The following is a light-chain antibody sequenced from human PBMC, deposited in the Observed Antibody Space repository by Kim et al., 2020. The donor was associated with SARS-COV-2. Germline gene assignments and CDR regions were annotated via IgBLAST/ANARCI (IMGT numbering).Light chain of an antibody. V-gene: IGKV1-5*03. Sequence: SASVGDRVTITCRASQSISSWLAWYQQKPGKAPKLLIYKASSLESGVPSRFSGRGSGTEFTLTISSLQPDDFATYYCQQYNSAWTFGQGTKVDIK. CDR2: KAS. CDR1: QSISSW. CDR3: QQYNSAWT. J-gene: IGKJ1*01.